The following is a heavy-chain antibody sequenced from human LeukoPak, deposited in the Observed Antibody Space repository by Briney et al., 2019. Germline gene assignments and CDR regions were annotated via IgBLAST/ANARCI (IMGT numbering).Heavy chain of an antibody. CDR3: ARDFDDSSGYYSYYFDY. J-gene: IGHJ4*02. V-gene: IGHV4-39*07. CDR2: IYYSGST. Sequence: PSETLSLTCTASGGSISSSSYYWGWIRQPPGKGLEWIGSIYYSGSTYYNPSLKSRVTISVDTSKNQFSLKLSSVTAADTAVYYCARDFDDSSGYYSYYFDYWGQGTLVTVSS. CDR1: GGSISSSSYY. D-gene: IGHD3-22*01.